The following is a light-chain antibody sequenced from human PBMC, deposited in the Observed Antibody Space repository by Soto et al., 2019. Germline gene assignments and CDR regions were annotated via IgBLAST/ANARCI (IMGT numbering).Light chain of an antibody. CDR3: QQSITAPLT. V-gene: IGKV1-39*01. J-gene: IGKJ4*01. Sequence: DIQMTQFPSSLFASFGDRVTITCRASQSIDNYLNWYQQKSGKAPQLLIYSASHLQSGVPSRFSGGGYGTDFILTISSLQPEDSAIYFCQQSITAPLTFGGGTKVDIK. CDR1: QSIDNY. CDR2: SAS.